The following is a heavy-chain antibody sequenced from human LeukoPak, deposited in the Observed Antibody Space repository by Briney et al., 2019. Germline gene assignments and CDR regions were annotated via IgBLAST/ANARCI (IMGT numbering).Heavy chain of an antibody. CDR2: ISGSGDRT. V-gene: IGHV3-23*01. Sequence: GGSLRLSCAASGFTFSSYAMSWVRQAPGKGLEWASGISGSGDRTHDADSVKGRFTISRDNSKNTVYLQMNSLRADDTAVYYCAKLLAGTGYFDNWGQGTLVTVSS. CDR3: AKLLAGTGYFDN. J-gene: IGHJ4*02. D-gene: IGHD6-19*01. CDR1: GFTFSSYA.